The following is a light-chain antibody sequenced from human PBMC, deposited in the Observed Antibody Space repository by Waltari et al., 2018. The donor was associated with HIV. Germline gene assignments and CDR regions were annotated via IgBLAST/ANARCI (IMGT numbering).Light chain of an antibody. J-gene: IGLJ1*01. CDR2: GND. CDR3: ASWDDSLKAYI. CDR1: NSNIGSNT. V-gene: IGLV1-44*01. Sequence: QSVLTQPPSASGTPGQRVSISCSGTNSNIGSNTVKWYQQVPGSAPKGVIFGNDHRPSGVPARLSGPKSGTSASLAISGVQSGDEADYYCASWDDSLKAYIFGTGTKVTVL.